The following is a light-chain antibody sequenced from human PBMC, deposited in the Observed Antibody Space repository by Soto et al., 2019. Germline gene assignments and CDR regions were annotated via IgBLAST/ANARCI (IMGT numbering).Light chain of an antibody. J-gene: IGKJ4*01. CDR3: QQYDNFPLT. V-gene: IGKV1-33*01. CDR1: QGIKNY. CDR2: AAS. Sequence: IQMTQSPSSLSASVGDRVTITCQASQGIKNYLNWYQHKPGKAPELLIYAASNLETAVPSRFSGSGSGTDFTFTISSLQPEDFATYYCQQYDNFPLTFGGGTNVDIK.